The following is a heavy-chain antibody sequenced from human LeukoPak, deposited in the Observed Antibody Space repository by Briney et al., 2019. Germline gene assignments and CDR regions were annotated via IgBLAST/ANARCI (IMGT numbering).Heavy chain of an antibody. D-gene: IGHD4-17*01. CDR3: ARAVGDYGDSFDY. J-gene: IGHJ4*02. V-gene: IGHV4-34*01. Sequence: SETLSLTCAVYGGSFSGYYWSWIRQPPGRGLEWVGEIKHSGSNNYNPSLKSRVTITVDTSKHQFSLKLSSVTAADTAVYYCARAVGDYGDSFDYWGQGTLVTVSS. CDR1: GGSFSGYY. CDR2: IKHSGSN.